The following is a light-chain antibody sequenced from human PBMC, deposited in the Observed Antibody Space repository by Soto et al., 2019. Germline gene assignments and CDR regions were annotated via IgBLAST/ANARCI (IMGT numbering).Light chain of an antibody. CDR2: LNSDGSH. CDR3: QTWGTGIRV. V-gene: IGLV4-69*01. Sequence: QSVLTQSPSASASLGASVKLTCTLSSGHSSYAIAWHQQQPEKGPRYLMKLNSDGSHSKGDGIPDRFSCSSSGAERYLTISSLQSEDEADYYCQTWGTGIRVFGGWTQLTVL. J-gene: IGLJ3*02. CDR1: SGHSSYA.